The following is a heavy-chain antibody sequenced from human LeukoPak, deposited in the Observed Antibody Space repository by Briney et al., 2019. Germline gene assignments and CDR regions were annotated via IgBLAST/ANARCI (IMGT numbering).Heavy chain of an antibody. V-gene: IGHV1-2*02. D-gene: IGHD4-17*01. CDR2: INPNSVGT. J-gene: IGHJ4*02. CDR3: ARDPTVTTYYFDH. Sequence: ASVKVSCKASGYTFTGYYMHWVRQAPGQGLEWMGWINPNSVGTNYAQKFQGRVTMTRDTSISTAYMELGRLRSDDTAVYYCARDPTVTTYYFDHWGQGTLVTVSS. CDR1: GYTFTGYY.